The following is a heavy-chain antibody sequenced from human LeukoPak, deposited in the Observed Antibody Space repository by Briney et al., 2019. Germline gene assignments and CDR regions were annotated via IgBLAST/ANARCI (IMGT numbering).Heavy chain of an antibody. J-gene: IGHJ4*02. V-gene: IGHV4-59*01. D-gene: IGHD1-1*01. CDR2: IYYSGST. CDR3: ARANWNYVDY. Sequence: SETLSLTCTVSGGSISSYYWSWIRQPPGKGLEWIGYIYYSGSTNYNPSLKSRVTISVDTSKNQFSLKLSSVTAADTAVYYCARANWNYVDYWGQGTLATVSS. CDR1: GGSISSYY.